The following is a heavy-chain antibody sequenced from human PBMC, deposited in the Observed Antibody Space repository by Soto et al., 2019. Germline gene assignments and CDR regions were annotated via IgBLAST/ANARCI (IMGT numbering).Heavy chain of an antibody. V-gene: IGHV3-23*01. CDR1: GFTFGTYA. J-gene: IGHJ4*01. D-gene: IGHD3-22*01. Sequence: PGGSLRLSCAGSGFTFGTYAMSWVRRAPGKGLDWVSTISGSGSTSFYADSVKGRFTISRNNFRNTLYLEMNSLRAEDAAIYYCVISYYDHSAYYPFDFWGHGTLVTVSS. CDR3: VISYYDHSAYYPFDF. CDR2: ISGSGSTS.